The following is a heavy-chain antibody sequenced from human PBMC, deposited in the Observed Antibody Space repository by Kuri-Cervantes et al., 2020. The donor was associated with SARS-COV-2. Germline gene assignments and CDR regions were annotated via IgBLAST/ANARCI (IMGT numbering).Heavy chain of an antibody. J-gene: IGHJ5*02. Sequence: GESLKISCAASGFTVSSNYMSWVRQAPGKGLEWVSVIYSGGSTYYAGSVKGRFTISRDNSKNTLYLQMNSLRAEDTAVYYCARDRSNDKGNNWFDPWGQGILVTVSS. CDR3: ARDRSNDKGNNWFDP. D-gene: IGHD4-11*01. V-gene: IGHV3-53*01. CDR2: IYSGGST. CDR1: GFTVSSNY.